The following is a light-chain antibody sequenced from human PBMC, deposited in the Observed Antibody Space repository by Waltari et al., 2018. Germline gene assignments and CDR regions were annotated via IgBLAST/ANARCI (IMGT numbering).Light chain of an antibody. CDR3: QQSYNTPFT. CDR1: QSISRH. Sequence: DIQLTQSPSSLSASVGDRVTITCLASQSISRHLNWYQQKSGKAPKFLIHAASSLQSGVPSIFSGNGSGTDFTLTISSLQPEDFATYYCQQSYNTPFTFGPGTKVDVE. V-gene: IGKV1-39*01. CDR2: AAS. J-gene: IGKJ3*01.